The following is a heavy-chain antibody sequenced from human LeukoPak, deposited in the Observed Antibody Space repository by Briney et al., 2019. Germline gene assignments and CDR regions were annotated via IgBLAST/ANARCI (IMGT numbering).Heavy chain of an antibody. CDR3: AKGGGSSCYSPSDY. D-gene: IGHD2-15*01. V-gene: IGHV3-23*01. CDR2: ISGSGTDT. CDR1: GFTFSSYA. J-gene: IGHJ4*02. Sequence: GGSLRLSCGGSGFTFSSYAMSWVRQAPGKGLEWVSAISGSGTDTFYANSVKGRFTISRDDPKNTLYLQMNSLRAEDTAVYYCAKGGGSSCYSPSDYWGQGTLVTVSS.